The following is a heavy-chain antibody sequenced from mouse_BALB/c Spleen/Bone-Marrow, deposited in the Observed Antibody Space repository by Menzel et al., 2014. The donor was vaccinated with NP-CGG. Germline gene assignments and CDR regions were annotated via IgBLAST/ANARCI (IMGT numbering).Heavy chain of an antibody. D-gene: IGHD2-14*01. CDR3: ARGRRYDGPYFDY. J-gene: IGHJ2*01. V-gene: IGHV1S29*02. CDR2: ISPYIGGT. Sequence: EVKLQESGPELVKPGASVKISCKASGYTFTDFNMHWVKQSHGKSLGWIGFISPYIGGTGYNQKFKSKATLTVDSSSSTAYMELRSLTPEDPAVYYCARGRRYDGPYFDYWGQGTTLTVSS. CDR1: GYTFTDFN.